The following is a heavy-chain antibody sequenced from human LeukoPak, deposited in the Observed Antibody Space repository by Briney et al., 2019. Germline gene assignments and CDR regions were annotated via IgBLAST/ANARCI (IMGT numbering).Heavy chain of an antibody. CDR2: ISAYNVNT. Sequence: ASVKVSCKASGYTFTSYGISWVRQAPGHGLEWMGGISAYNVNTNYAQKLEGRVTMTTDTSTSTAYMELRSLRSDDTAVYYCVRDYDSGDSREYWGQGTLVTVSS. CDR3: VRDYDSGDSREY. V-gene: IGHV1-18*01. D-gene: IGHD4-17*01. J-gene: IGHJ4*02. CDR1: GYTFTSYG.